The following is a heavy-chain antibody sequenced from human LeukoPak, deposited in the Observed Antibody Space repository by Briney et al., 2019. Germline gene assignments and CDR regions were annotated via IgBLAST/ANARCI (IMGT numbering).Heavy chain of an antibody. CDR1: GFTFDDYA. CDR3: AKDVVGDYGGNWNYFDY. V-gene: IGHV3-9*03. J-gene: IGHJ4*02. D-gene: IGHD4-23*01. Sequence: GGSLRLSCAASGFTFDDYAMHWVRQAPGKGLEWVSGISWNSGTIGYADSVKGRFTISRDNAKNSLYLQMVSLRAEDMALYYCAKDVVGDYGGNWNYFDYWGQGTLVTVSS. CDR2: ISWNSGTI.